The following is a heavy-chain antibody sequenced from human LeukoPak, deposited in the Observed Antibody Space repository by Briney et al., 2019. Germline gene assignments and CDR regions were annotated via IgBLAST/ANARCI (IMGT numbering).Heavy chain of an antibody. J-gene: IGHJ4*02. V-gene: IGHV3-23*01. Sequence: GGSLRLSCAASGFTFSSYAMSWVRQAPGKGLEWVSAISGSGGSTYYADSVKGRFTIPRDNSKNTLYLQMNSLRAEDTAVYYCAKDSQLVFGYFDYWGQGTLVTVSS. CDR3: AKDSQLVFGYFDY. CDR2: ISGSGGST. CDR1: GFTFSSYA. D-gene: IGHD6-13*01.